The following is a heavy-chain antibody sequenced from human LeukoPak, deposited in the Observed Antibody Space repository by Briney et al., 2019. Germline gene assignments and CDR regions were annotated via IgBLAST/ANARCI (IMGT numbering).Heavy chain of an antibody. V-gene: IGHV4-59*01. Sequence: KPSETLSLTCTVSGGSISSYYWSWIRQPPGKGLEWIGYMSYSGSTNYNPSLKSRVTISVDTSKNQFSLKLTSMTAADTAVYYCARGDDHDYGDLYFDYWGQGTLVTVSS. D-gene: IGHD4-17*01. J-gene: IGHJ4*02. CDR2: MSYSGST. CDR3: ARGDDHDYGDLYFDY. CDR1: GGSISSYY.